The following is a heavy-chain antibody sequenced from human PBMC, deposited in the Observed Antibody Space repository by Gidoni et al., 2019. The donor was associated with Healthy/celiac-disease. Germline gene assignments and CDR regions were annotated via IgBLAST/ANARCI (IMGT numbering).Heavy chain of an antibody. D-gene: IGHD3-10*01. Sequence: QVQLVQSGAEVKKPGASVKVSCKASGYTFTGYYMHWVRQAPGQGLEWMGWINPNSGGTNYAQKFQGRVTMTRDTSISTAYMELSRLRSDDTAVYYCAREVYYAAGERAFDIWGQGTMVTVSS. V-gene: IGHV1-2*02. CDR3: AREVYYAAGERAFDI. CDR2: INPNSGGT. CDR1: GYTFTGYY. J-gene: IGHJ3*02.